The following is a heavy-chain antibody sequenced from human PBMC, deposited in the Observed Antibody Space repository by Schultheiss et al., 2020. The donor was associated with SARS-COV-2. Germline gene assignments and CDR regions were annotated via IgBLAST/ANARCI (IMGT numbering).Heavy chain of an antibody. CDR1: GFTFSSFA. V-gene: IGHV3-23*01. J-gene: IGHJ4*02. CDR2: ITGSGDST. CDR3: ARDSAITGDYFDY. Sequence: GGSLRLSCAASGFTFSSFAMSWVRQAPGKGLEWVSAITGSGDSTYYADSVKGRFTISRDNSKNTLYLQMNSLRAEDTAVYYCARDSAITGDYFDYWGQGTLVTVSS. D-gene: IGHD3-16*01.